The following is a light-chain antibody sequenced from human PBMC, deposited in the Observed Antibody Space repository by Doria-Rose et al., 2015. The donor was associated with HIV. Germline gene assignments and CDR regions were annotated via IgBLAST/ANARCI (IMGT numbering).Light chain of an antibody. CDR2: DGS. Sequence: TQSPGTLSLSPGERATLSCRASQSFSSTYLAWYQQKPGQAPSLLIYDGSTRATGIPDRSSASWSGTDFTLTINRLEPEDFALYYCHQYGTSWTFGQGTKVEI. CDR3: HQYGTSWT. J-gene: IGKJ1*01. V-gene: IGKV3-20*01. CDR1: QSFSSTY.